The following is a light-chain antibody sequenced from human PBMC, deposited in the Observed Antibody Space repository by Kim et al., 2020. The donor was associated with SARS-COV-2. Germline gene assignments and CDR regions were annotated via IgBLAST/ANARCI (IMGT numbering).Light chain of an antibody. CDR2: KDS. J-gene: IGLJ3*02. CDR1: ALPKQY. CDR3: QSADNSDNWV. Sequence: SYELTQSPSVSVSPVQTARITCSGDALPKQYAYWFQQKPGQAPVLVIYKDSKRPSEIPERFSGSNSGTTVTLTISGVQAEDEAEYYCQSADNSDNWVFGGGTQLTVL. V-gene: IGLV3-25*03.